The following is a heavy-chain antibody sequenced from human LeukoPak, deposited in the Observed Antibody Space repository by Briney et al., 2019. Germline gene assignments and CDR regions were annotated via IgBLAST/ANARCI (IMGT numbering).Heavy chain of an antibody. Sequence: PSETLSLTCAVYGGSFSGYYWTWIRQPPGKGLEWIGEINHSGSTNYNPSLKSRVTISVDTSKNQFSLNLSSVTAADTAVYYCARVRRSGWYPFDYWGQGTLVTVSS. CDR3: ARVRRSGWYPFDY. D-gene: IGHD6-19*01. CDR1: GGSFSGYY. V-gene: IGHV4-34*01. CDR2: INHSGST. J-gene: IGHJ4*02.